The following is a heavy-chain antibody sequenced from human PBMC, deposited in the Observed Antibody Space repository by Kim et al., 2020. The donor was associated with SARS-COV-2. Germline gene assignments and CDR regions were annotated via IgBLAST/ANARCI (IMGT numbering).Heavy chain of an antibody. Sequence: TYDADSVKGRFTISRDNSKNTLYLQMNSLRAEDTAVYYCAKELAAGTYDYWGQGTLVTVSS. CDR3: AKELAAGTYDY. V-gene: IGHV3-23*01. D-gene: IGHD6-13*01. CDR2: T. J-gene: IGHJ4*02.